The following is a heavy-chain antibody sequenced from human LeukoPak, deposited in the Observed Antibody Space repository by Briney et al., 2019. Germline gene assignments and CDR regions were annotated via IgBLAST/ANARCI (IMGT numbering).Heavy chain of an antibody. CDR3: ARGSDSSGYYYIAH. J-gene: IGHJ4*02. CDR2: ISYDGSNK. D-gene: IGHD3-22*01. Sequence: GGSLRLSCAASGFTFSSYAMHWVRQAPGKGLEWVAVISYDGSNKYYADSVKGRFTISRDNYKNTLYLQMNSLRAEDTAVYYCARGSDSSGYYYIAHWGQGTLVTVSS. CDR1: GFTFSSYA. V-gene: IGHV3-30*01.